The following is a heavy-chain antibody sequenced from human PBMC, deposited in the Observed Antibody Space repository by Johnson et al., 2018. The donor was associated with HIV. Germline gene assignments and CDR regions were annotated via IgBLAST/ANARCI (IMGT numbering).Heavy chain of an antibody. V-gene: IGHV3-30*02. Sequence: QVHLVESGGGVVQPGGSLRLSCAASGFTFSNYGMHWVRQGPGKGLEWVAFIRHDGNNKYYADSVKGRFTISRDISKNTLFLQMNSLRAEDTAVYYCARPVIAADDAFDIWGQGTMVTVSS. J-gene: IGHJ3*02. D-gene: IGHD6-13*01. CDR1: GFTFSNYG. CDR2: IRHDGNNK. CDR3: ARPVIAADDAFDI.